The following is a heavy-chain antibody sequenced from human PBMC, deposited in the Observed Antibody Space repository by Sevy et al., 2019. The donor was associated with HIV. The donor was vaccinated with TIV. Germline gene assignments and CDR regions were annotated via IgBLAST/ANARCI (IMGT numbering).Heavy chain of an antibody. CDR3: ARDGMADDGGEWGMGYFDY. CDR2: ISHDGVSA. CDR1: RFGFSDHA. Sequence: GGSLRLSCAASRFGFSDHAMHWVRQAPGKGLEWLGVISHDGVSAFYADTVKGRFTISRDNSRNILYLQIKSLSPDDTAMYYCARDGMADDGGEWGMGYFDYWGQGSLVTVSS. V-gene: IGHV3-30-3*01. J-gene: IGHJ4*02. D-gene: IGHD3-16*01.